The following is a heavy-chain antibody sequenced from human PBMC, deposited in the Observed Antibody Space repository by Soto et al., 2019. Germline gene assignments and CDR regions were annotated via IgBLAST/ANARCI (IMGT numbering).Heavy chain of an antibody. D-gene: IGHD3-16*01. J-gene: IGHJ4*02. Sequence: TLSLTCTVSGGSISSGDYYWSWIRQPPGKGLEWIGYIYYSGSTYYNPSLKSRVTISVDTSKNQFSLKLSSVTAADTAVYYCATSTSSAYYFDYWGQGTLVTVSS. CDR1: GGSISSGDYY. CDR3: ATSTSSAYYFDY. V-gene: IGHV4-30-4*01. CDR2: IYYSGST.